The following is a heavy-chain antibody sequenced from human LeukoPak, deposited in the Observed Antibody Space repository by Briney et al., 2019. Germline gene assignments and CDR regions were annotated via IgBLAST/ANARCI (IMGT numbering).Heavy chain of an antibody. J-gene: IGHJ3*02. CDR3: ARGTNWGGDDAFDI. CDR2: ISSGSSYI. CDR1: GFIVSSNY. V-gene: IGHV3-21*01. D-gene: IGHD7-27*01. Sequence: GGSLRLSCAASGFIVSSNYMSWVRQAPGKGLEWVSSISSGSSYIYYADSVKGRFTISRDNAKNSLYLQMTSLRAEDTAVYYCARGTNWGGDDAFDIWGQGTMVTVSS.